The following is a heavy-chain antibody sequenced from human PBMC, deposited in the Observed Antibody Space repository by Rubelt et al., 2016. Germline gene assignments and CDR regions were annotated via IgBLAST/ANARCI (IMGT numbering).Heavy chain of an antibody. D-gene: IGHD1-7*01. CDR3: ARVDGTTPSEY. CDR1: GYSFTSYW. Sequence: EVQLVQPGAEVKKPGESLRISCQGFGYSFTSYWINWVRQMPGKGLEWMGRIDPNDSETNYSPSFQGHVTISADKSINPAYLPGSGLKASDTATYYCARVDGTTPSEYWGQGTLLTVSS. J-gene: IGHJ4*02. V-gene: IGHV5-10-1*01. CDR2: IDPNDSET.